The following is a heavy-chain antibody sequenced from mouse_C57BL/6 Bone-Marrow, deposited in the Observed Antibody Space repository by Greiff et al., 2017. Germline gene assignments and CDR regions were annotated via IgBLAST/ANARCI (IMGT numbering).Heavy chain of an antibody. CDR1: GFNIKDDY. V-gene: IGHV14-4*01. Sequence: VQLKQSGAELVRPGASVKLSCTASGFNIKDDYMHWVKQRPEQGLEWIGWIDPETGDTEYASKFQGKATITADTSSNAAYLQLSSLTSDDTAVYYCTTLYGSSWYFDVWGTGTTVTVAS. CDR2: IDPETGDT. CDR3: TTLYGSSWYFDV. D-gene: IGHD1-1*01. J-gene: IGHJ1*03.